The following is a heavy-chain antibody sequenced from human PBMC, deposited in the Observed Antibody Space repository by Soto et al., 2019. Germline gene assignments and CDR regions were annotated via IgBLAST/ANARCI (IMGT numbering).Heavy chain of an antibody. J-gene: IGHJ4*02. CDR1: GFTFSSYG. CDR2: ISYDGSNK. V-gene: IGHV3-30*03. CDR3: AADSSGYYHY. D-gene: IGHD3-22*01. Sequence: GGSLRLSCAASGFTFSSYGMHWVRQAPGKGLEWVAVISYDGSNKYYADSVKGRFTISRDNSKNTLYLQMNSLRAEDTAVYYCAADSSGYYHYWGQGTLVTVSS.